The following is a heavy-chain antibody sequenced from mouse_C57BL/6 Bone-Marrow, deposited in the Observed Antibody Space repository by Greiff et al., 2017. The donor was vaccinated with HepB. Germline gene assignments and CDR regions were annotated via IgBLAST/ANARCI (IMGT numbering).Heavy chain of an antibody. Sequence: EVQVVESGGGLVKPGGSLKLSCAASGFTFSSYAMSWVRQTPEKRLEWVATISDGGSYTYYPDNVKGRFTISRDKAKNNLYLQMSHLKSEDTAMYYCARDPTVAYWGQGTLVTVSA. CDR1: GFTFSSYA. V-gene: IGHV5-4*01. D-gene: IGHD1-1*01. CDR3: ARDPTVAY. J-gene: IGHJ3*01. CDR2: ISDGGSYT.